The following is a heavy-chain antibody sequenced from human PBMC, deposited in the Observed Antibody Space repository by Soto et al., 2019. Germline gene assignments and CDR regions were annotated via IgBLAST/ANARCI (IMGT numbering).Heavy chain of an antibody. V-gene: IGHV3-64D*08. CDR3: VKGAGWLQDVDY. CDR1: GYTFTGYY. CDR2: ISANGGST. Sequence: ASVKVSCKASGYTFTGYYMHWVRQAPGKGLEYVSLISANGGSTHYADSVKGRFSISRDNSENTLYLQMSSLRAEDTAVYYCVKGAGWLQDVDYWGQGTLVTVSS. D-gene: IGHD5-12*01. J-gene: IGHJ4*02.